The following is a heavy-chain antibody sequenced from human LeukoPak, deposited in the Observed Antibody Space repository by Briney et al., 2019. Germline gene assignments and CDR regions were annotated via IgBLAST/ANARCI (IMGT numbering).Heavy chain of an antibody. Sequence: SVKVSCKASGGTFRSYAISWVRQAPGQGLEWMGGITPIFGTANYAQKFQGRVTMTRNTSISTAYMELSSLRSEDTAVYYCARALRVGRYSADYWGQGTLVTVSS. V-gene: IGHV1-69*05. CDR2: ITPIFGTA. J-gene: IGHJ4*02. CDR1: GGTFRSYA. CDR3: ARALRVGRYSADY. D-gene: IGHD2-15*01.